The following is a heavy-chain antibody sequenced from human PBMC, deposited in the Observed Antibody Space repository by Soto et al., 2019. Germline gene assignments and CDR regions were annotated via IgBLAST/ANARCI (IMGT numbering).Heavy chain of an antibody. Sequence: QVQLQQWGAGLLKPSETLSLTCAVYGGSFSGYYWSWIRQPPGKGLEWIGEINHSGSTNYNPSLKSRVTISVDTSKNQFYLKLSSVTAADTAVYYCARGSRGYSSSWYSGWYFDLWGRGTLVTVSS. CDR2: INHSGST. J-gene: IGHJ2*01. D-gene: IGHD6-13*01. CDR1: GGSFSGYY. V-gene: IGHV4-34*01. CDR3: ARGSRGYSSSWYSGWYFDL.